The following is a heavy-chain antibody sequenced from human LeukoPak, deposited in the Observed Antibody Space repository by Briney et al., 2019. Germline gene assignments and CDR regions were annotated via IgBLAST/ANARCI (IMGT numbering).Heavy chain of an antibody. J-gene: IGHJ4*02. CDR3: AKSVGYYDSGGLDY. CDR1: GFTVRNHA. V-gene: IGHV3-23*01. CDR2: ISGSGSNT. Sequence: GGSLRLSCAASGFTVRNHAMSWVRQAPGKGQEWVSTISGSGSNTYYADSVKGRFTISRDNSKNTLYLQMDSLRAEDTAVYYCAKSVGYYDSGGLDYWGQGTLVTVSS. D-gene: IGHD3-22*01.